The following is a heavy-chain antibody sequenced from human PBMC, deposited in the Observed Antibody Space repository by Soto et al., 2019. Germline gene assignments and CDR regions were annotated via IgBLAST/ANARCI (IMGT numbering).Heavy chain of an antibody. V-gene: IGHV1-69*08. CDR3: ARPDFGDYWYFDL. D-gene: IGHD4-17*01. CDR2: IIPALGTA. J-gene: IGHJ2*01. Sequence: QAQLVQSGAEVKKPGSSVKVSCKASGGTFSSHTFSWVRQAPGQGLEWMGRIIPALGTATYAQKFQGRVTITADESATIVYMELNSLRSEDTAVYYCARPDFGDYWYFDLWGRGTLVTVSS. CDR1: GGTFSSHT.